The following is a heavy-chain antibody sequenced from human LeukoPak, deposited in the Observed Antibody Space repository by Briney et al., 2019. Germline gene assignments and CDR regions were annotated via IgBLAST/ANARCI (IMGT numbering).Heavy chain of an antibody. V-gene: IGHV4-34*01. CDR1: GGSFSGYY. D-gene: IGHD3-9*01. Sequence: SETLSLTCAVYGGSFSGYYWSWIRQPPGKGLEWIGEINHSGSTNYNTSLKSRVTISVDTSKNQFSLKLSSVTAADTAVYYCARESHLRYFDWLSSGDYFDYWGQGTLVTVSS. J-gene: IGHJ4*02. CDR3: ARESHLRYFDWLSSGDYFDY. CDR2: INHSGST.